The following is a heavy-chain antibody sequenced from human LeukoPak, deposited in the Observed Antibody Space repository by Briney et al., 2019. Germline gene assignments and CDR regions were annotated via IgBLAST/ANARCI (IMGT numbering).Heavy chain of an antibody. Sequence: GGSLRLSCAASGFTFSSYWMHWVRQAPGKGLEWVSGINWNGGSTGYADSVKGRFAISRDNAKNSLYLQMNSLRAEDTAVYYCARESRGLGDNFDYWGQGTLVTVSS. CDR2: INWNGGST. CDR1: GFTFSSYW. J-gene: IGHJ4*02. CDR3: ARESRGLGDNFDY. D-gene: IGHD4-17*01. V-gene: IGHV3-20*04.